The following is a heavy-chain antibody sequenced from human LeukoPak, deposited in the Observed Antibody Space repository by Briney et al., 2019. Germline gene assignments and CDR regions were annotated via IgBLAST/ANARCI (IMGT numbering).Heavy chain of an antibody. D-gene: IGHD2-8*02. CDR2: ISGSGGST. Sequence: GGSLRLSCAASGFTFSSYAMSWVRQAPGKGLEWVSAISGSGGSTYHADSVKGRFTISRDNSKNTLYLQMNSLRAEDTAVYYCAPGGRTGGVLLSGYWGQGTLVTVSS. V-gene: IGHV3-23*01. J-gene: IGHJ4*02. CDR3: APGGRTGGVLLSGY. CDR1: GFTFSSYA.